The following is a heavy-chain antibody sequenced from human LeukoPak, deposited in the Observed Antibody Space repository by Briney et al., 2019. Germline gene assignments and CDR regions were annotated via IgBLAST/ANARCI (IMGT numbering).Heavy chain of an antibody. CDR1: GFTFSDYY. D-gene: IGHD3-10*01. CDR3: AKAGGSGSYYNPPYYYGMDV. CDR2: ISSSGSTI. Sequence: GGSLRLSCAASGFTFSDYYMSWIRQAPGKGLEWVSYISSSGSTIYYADSVKGRFTISRDNAKNSLYLQMNSLRAEDTAVYYCAKAGGSGSYYNPPYYYGMDVWGQGTTVTVSS. J-gene: IGHJ6*02. V-gene: IGHV3-11*04.